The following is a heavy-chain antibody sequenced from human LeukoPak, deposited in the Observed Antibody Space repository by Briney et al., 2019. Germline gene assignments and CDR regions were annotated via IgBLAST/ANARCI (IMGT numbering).Heavy chain of an antibody. CDR3: ARDLLAYCGGDCYRHMDV. Sequence: SAKVSCKASGGTFSSYAISWVRQAPGQGLEWMGGIIPIFGAANYAQKFQGRVTITADESTSTAYMELSSLRSEDTAAYYCARDLLAYCGGDCYRHMDVWGKGTTVTVFS. CDR1: GGTFSSYA. V-gene: IGHV1-69*01. CDR2: IIPIFGAA. J-gene: IGHJ6*03. D-gene: IGHD2-21*01.